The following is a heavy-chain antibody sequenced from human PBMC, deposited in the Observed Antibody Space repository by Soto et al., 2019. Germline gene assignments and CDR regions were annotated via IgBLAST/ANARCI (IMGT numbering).Heavy chain of an antibody. D-gene: IGHD3-22*01. CDR3: ARLVYDNGGYRPG. J-gene: IGHJ4*02. CDR1: GGSFSDYY. Sequence: PSETLSLTCAVYGGSFSDYYWSWIGQPPGKGLEWIGEINHTGSTNYNPSLKSRLTISVDTSKSQFSLKLSSVTAAGTAVYYCARLVYDNGGYRPGWGQGTLVTVS. V-gene: IGHV4-34*01. CDR2: INHTGST.